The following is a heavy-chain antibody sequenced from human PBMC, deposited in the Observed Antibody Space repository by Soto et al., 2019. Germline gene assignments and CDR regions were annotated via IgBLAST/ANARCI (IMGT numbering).Heavy chain of an antibody. V-gene: IGHV4-59*01. D-gene: IGHD6-19*01. J-gene: IGHJ5*02. Sequence: SETLSLTCTVSGGSISGYYWSWIRQPPGKGLEWIGYIYYSGSTNYNPSLKSRVTISVDTSKNQFSLKLSSVTAADTAVYYCARGSSGWYHWFDPWGQGTLVTVSS. CDR1: GGSISGYY. CDR3: ARGSSGWYHWFDP. CDR2: IYYSGST.